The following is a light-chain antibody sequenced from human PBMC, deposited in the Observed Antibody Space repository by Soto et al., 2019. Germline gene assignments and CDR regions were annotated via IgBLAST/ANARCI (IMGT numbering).Light chain of an antibody. CDR3: QKYRSVPV. CDR2: AAS. Sequence: DIQMTQSPTSLSASVGDRVTITCRASQGIRNFVAWYQQKPGKAPKLLIYAASTLQSGVPSRFSGSGSGTDFTRTINSLQPEDVATYSCQKYRSVPVFGPGTKVEIK. CDR1: QGIRNF. J-gene: IGKJ3*01. V-gene: IGKV1-27*01.